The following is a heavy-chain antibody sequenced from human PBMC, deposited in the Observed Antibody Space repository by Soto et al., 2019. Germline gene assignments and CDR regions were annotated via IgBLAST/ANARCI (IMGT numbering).Heavy chain of an antibody. CDR2: IIPIFGTA. D-gene: IGHD1-26*01. CDR3: ARDHLGATTSDAFDI. V-gene: IGHV1-69*01. J-gene: IGHJ3*02. Sequence: QVQLVQSGAEVKKPGSSVKVSCKASGGTFSSYAISWVRQAPGQGLEWMGGIIPIFGTANYAQKFQGRVTITAAESTSTAYRALSSLSTEDPAVYDCARDHLGATTSDAFDIWGQGTMVTVS. CDR1: GGTFSSYA.